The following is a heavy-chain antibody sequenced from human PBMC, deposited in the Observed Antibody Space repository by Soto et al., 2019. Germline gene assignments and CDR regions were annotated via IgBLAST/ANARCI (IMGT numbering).Heavy chain of an antibody. V-gene: IGHV1-69*02. J-gene: IGHJ4*02. Sequence: HVQLVQSGAEVKKPGSSVKVSCKASGDTFNFYTINWVRQAPGLGLEWMGRFNPILSMSNSALRFQGRVTLTADKSTSTAYMVLSSLRSDDTAVYYCATSFGSGYRAFDYWGQGVLVTVSS. D-gene: IGHD3-10*01. CDR2: FNPILSMS. CDR3: ATSFGSGYRAFDY. CDR1: GDTFNFYT.